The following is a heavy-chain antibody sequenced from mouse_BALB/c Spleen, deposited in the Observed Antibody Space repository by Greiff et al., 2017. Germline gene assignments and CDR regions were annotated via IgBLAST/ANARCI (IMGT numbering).Heavy chain of an antibody. D-gene: IGHD4-1*01. CDR3: ARLGNPNFDY. Sequence: EVKLMESGPELVKPGASVKISCKASGYTFTDYNMHWVKQSHGKSLEWIGYIYPYNGGTGYNQKFKSKATLTVDNSSSTAYMELRSLTSEDSAVYYCARLGNPNFDYWGQGTTLTVSS. V-gene: IGHV1S29*02. CDR2: IYPYNGGT. J-gene: IGHJ2*01. CDR1: GYTFTDYN.